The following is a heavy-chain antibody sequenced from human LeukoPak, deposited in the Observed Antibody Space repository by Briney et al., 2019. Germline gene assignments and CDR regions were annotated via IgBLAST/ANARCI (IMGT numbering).Heavy chain of an antibody. CDR3: ARDPTRKKKWELELEHAFDI. CDR1: GYTFTSYA. D-gene: IGHD1-26*01. V-gene: IGHV7-4-1*02. CDR2: INTNTGNP. Sequence: ASVKVSCKASGYTFTSYAMNWVRQAPGQGLEWMGWINTNTGNPTYAQGFTGRFVFSLDTSVSTAYLQISSLKAEDTAVYYCARDPTRKKKWELELEHAFDIWGQGTMVTVSS. J-gene: IGHJ3*02.